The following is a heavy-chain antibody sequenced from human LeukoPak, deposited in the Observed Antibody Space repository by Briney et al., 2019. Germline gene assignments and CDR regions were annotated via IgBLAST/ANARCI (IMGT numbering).Heavy chain of an antibody. V-gene: IGHV1-69*13. Sequence: GASVKVSCKASGYTFTSYGISWVRQAPGQGLEWMGGIIPIFGTANYAQKFQGRVTITADESTSTAYMELSSLRSEDTAVYYCARDRQDHSYYQNWFDPWGQGTLVTVSS. J-gene: IGHJ5*02. CDR2: IIPIFGTA. CDR1: GYTFTSYG. D-gene: IGHD3-10*01. CDR3: ARDRQDHSYYQNWFDP.